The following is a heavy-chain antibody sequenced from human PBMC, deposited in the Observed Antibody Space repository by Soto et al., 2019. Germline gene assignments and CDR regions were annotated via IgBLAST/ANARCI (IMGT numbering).Heavy chain of an antibody. CDR1: GGSISSGSY. CDR2: IYHGGTT. CDR3: ARVHVMVVAGSTFDY. V-gene: IGHV4-38-2*02. Sequence: SETLSLTCTVSGGSISSGSYWAWIRQPPGKGPEWIASIYHGGTTFYNPSLKSRITISVDTSNNQFSLKLTSVTAADTAVYYCARVHVMVVAGSTFDYWGHGTLVTVSS. D-gene: IGHD6-19*01. J-gene: IGHJ4*01.